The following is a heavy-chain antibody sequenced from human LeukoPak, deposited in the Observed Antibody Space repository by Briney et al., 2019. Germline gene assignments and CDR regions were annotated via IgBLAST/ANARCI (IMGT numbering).Heavy chain of an antibody. CDR1: GYTFTSYY. J-gene: IGHJ4*02. CDR3: ARQRDSSGYYYRFDY. V-gene: IGHV1-46*01. D-gene: IGHD3-22*01. Sequence: ASVKVSCKASGYTFTSYYMHWVRQAPGQGLEWMGIINPSGGSTSYAQKFQGRVTMTRDMSTSTVYMELSSLRSEDTAVYYCARQRDSSGYYYRFDYWGQGTLVTVSS. CDR2: INPSGGST.